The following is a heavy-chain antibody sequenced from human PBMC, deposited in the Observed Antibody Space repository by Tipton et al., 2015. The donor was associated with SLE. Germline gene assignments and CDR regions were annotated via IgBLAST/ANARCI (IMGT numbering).Heavy chain of an antibody. Sequence: GSLRLSCEVSGFSVTSYEMDWVRQAPGKGLEWISYISVSGGTIFYADSVKGRFTISRDSAKNSLYLQMNSLRVEDTAVYYCARVIAAPPYGMDVWGQGTTVTVSS. CDR2: ISVSGGTI. D-gene: IGHD6-13*01. CDR3: ARVIAAPPYGMDV. V-gene: IGHV3-48*03. J-gene: IGHJ6*02. CDR1: GFSVTSYE.